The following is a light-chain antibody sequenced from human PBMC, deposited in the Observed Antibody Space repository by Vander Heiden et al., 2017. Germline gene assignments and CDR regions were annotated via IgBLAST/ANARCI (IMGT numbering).Light chain of an antibody. J-gene: IGLJ1*01. Sequence: QSALPQPASVAGSPGQSITISCTGTRSDIGYYDDVSWYQQHPGKAPKPIIYDVNNRPSGVSHRFSGSKSGNTASLTISGLQADDEAYYYCSSYTSSSILYVFGTGTRVTVL. CDR1: RSDIGYYDD. V-gene: IGLV2-14*01. CDR2: DVN. CDR3: SSYTSSSILYV.